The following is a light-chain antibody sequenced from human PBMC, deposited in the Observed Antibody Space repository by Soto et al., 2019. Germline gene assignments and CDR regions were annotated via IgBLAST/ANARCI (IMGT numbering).Light chain of an antibody. CDR3: QQYNDWPIN. J-gene: IGKJ5*01. V-gene: IGKV3-15*01. CDR1: QSVNSN. Sequence: EIEMTQSPATLSVSPGERATLSCRASQSVNSNLAWYQQKYGQAPRLLIYGASTRATGIPARFSGSGSGTEFTLTISSLQSEEFAFYYCQQYNDWPINVGQGTRLEIK. CDR2: GAS.